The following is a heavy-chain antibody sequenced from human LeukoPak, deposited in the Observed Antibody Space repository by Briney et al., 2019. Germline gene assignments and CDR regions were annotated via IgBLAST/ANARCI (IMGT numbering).Heavy chain of an antibody. Sequence: GGSLRLSCAASGFTFSSYSMNWVRQAPGKGLEWVSYISSSSSTIYYADSVKGRFTISRDNAKNSLYLQMNSLRDEDTAVYYCARDLSVPGYYDSSGYDYWGQGTLVTVS. CDR2: ISSSSSTI. CDR1: GFTFSSYS. D-gene: IGHD3-22*01. CDR3: ARDLSVPGYYDSSGYDY. V-gene: IGHV3-48*02. J-gene: IGHJ4*02.